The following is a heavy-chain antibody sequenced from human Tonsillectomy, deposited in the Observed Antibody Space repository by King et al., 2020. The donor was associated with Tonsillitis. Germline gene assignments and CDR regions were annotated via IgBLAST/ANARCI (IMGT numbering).Heavy chain of an antibody. Sequence: QLQESGPGLMKPSETLSLTCSVSGGSISSSSYYWGWIRQPPGKGLEWIGSIYYSGRTYYNPSLKSPVTISVHTSKNQFSLQLRSVTAADTAVYYCARHPLRGLTIYPPDTFDIWGQGTMVTVSS. V-gene: IGHV4-39*01. CDR1: GGSISSSSYY. D-gene: IGHD4/OR15-4a*01. J-gene: IGHJ3*02. CDR3: ARHPLRGLTIYPPDTFDI. CDR2: IYYSGRT.